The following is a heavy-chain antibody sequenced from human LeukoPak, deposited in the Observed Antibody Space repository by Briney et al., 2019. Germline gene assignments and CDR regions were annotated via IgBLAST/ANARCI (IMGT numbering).Heavy chain of an antibody. J-gene: IGHJ4*02. CDR1: GYSISSGYY. Sequence: SETLSLTCTVSGYSISSGYYWGWIRQSPGKGLEWIGYIYHSGSTYYNPSLKSRVTISVDTSKNQFSLKLSSVTAADTAVYYCARVVGYCSGGSCYHYFDYWGQGTLVTVSS. CDR3: ARVVGYCSGGSCYHYFDY. D-gene: IGHD2-15*01. CDR2: IYHSGST. V-gene: IGHV4-38-2*02.